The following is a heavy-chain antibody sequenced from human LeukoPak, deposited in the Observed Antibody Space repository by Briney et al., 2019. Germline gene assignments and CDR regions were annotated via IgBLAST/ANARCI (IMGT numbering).Heavy chain of an antibody. V-gene: IGHV3-9*01. CDR2: ISWNSGSI. D-gene: IGHD3-22*01. J-gene: IGHJ4*02. CDR1: GFTFDDYA. CDR3: AKSHYYDSSWHFDY. Sequence: GGSLRLSCAASGFTFDDYAMHWVRQAPGKGLEWVSGISWNSGSIGYADSVKGRFTISRDNAKNSLYLQMNSLRAEDTALYYCAKSHYYDSSWHFDYWGQGTLVTVSS.